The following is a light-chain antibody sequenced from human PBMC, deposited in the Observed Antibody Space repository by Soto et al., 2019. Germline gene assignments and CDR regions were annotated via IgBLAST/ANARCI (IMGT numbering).Light chain of an antibody. CDR1: QSVSSSY. CDR2: GAS. Sequence: EIVLTQSPGTLSLSPGERATLSCRASQSVSSSYLAWYQQKPGQAPRPLIYGASSRATGIPDRFSGSGSGTDFTLTISRLEPEDFAVYYCHQYGSSPPTFGQGTKVEIK. CDR3: HQYGSSPPT. V-gene: IGKV3-20*01. J-gene: IGKJ1*01.